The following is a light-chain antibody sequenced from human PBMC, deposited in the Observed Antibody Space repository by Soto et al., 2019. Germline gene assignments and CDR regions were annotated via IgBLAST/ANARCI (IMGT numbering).Light chain of an antibody. CDR1: SSDVGGYNY. V-gene: IGLV2-8*01. J-gene: IGLJ1*01. CDR3: TSYAGGNNV. CDR2: EVN. Sequence: QSALTQPPSASGSPGQSVTISCTGTSSDVGGYNYVSWYQQHPGKVPKLMVYEVNKRPSGVPDRFSGSKSGNTASLTVSGLKAEDDGDYYCTSYAGGNNVFGTGTKLTVL.